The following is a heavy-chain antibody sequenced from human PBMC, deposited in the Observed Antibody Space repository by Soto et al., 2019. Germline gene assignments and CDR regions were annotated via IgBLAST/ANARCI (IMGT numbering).Heavy chain of an antibody. CDR2: IWYDGSNK. CDR1: GFTFSSYG. Sequence: QVQLVESGGGVVQPGRSLRLSCAASGFTFSSYGMHWVRQAPGKGLEWVAVIWYDGSNKYYADSVKGRFTISRDNSKNTLYLQMNSLRADDTAVYYCAGRGIAAGDYWVQGTLVTVSS. CDR3: AGRGIAAGDY. D-gene: IGHD6-13*01. V-gene: IGHV3-33*01. J-gene: IGHJ4*02.